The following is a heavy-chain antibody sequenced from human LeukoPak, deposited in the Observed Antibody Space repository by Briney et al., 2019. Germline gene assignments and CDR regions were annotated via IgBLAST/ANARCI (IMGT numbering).Heavy chain of an antibody. D-gene: IGHD2-8*01. CDR1: GYTFTSYY. J-gene: IGHJ5*02. Sequence: GASVKVSCKASGYTFTSYYMHWVRQAPGQGLEWMGIINPSGGSTSYAQKFQGRITMTRDTSTSTVYMELSRLGSEDTAVYYCARGVRYCTNGVCHRRGWFDPWGQGTLVTVSS. CDR3: ARGVRYCTNGVCHRRGWFDP. CDR2: INPSGGST. V-gene: IGHV1-46*01.